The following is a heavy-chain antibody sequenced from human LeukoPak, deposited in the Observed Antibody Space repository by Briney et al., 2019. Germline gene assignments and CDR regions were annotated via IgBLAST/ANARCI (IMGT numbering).Heavy chain of an antibody. D-gene: IGHD5-12*01. V-gene: IGHV1-46*01. CDR3: ARDGPLGDIVATNYYYGMDD. J-gene: IGHJ6*02. CDR1: GYAITNYY. Sequence: ASVKVSCKASGYAITNYYMHWVRQAPGQGLEWMGTIYPNDYTTTYAQRFQGRVTMTRDASTSTVYMDLSSLRSEDTAVYYCARDGPLGDIVATNYYYGMDDWGQGTTVTVSS. CDR2: IYPNDYTT.